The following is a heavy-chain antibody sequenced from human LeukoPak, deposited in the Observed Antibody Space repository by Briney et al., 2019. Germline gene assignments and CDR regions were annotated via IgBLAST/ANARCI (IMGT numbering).Heavy chain of an antibody. D-gene: IGHD2-21*01. V-gene: IGHV4-4*07. CDR2: ISASGSS. CDR1: GGSVSSYY. CDR3: ATEGCGPRWLDP. Sequence: SETLSLTCSVSGGSVSSYYWSWIRQPAGKGLEWIGRISASGSSNYNPSLRSRVIMSVDTPKNQFSLNLSSVTAADTAVYYCATEGCGPRWLDPWGQGTLVTVSS. J-gene: IGHJ5*02.